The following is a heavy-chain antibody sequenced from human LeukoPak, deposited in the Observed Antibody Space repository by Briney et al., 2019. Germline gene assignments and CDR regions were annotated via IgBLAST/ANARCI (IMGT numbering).Heavy chain of an antibody. CDR3: ARFTPTTVTTSYYYYGMDV. D-gene: IGHD4-17*01. J-gene: IGHJ6*02. CDR2: INPNSGGT. CDR1: GYTFTGYC. V-gene: IGHV1-2*02. Sequence: ASVKVSCKASGYTFTGYCMHWVRQAPGQGLEWMGWINPNSGGTNYAQKFQGRVTMTRDTSISTAYMELSRLRSDDTAVYYCARFTPTTVTTSYYYYGMDVWGQGTTVTVSS.